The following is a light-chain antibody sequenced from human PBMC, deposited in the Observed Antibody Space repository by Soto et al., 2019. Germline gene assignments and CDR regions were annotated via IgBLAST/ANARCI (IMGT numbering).Light chain of an antibody. CDR3: SSFAGSPVV. Sequence: QSVLTQPASVSGSPGQSITISCTGTSRDVGTYNLVSWYQQHPGKAPKLMIYEGSKRPSGVSARFSGSKSGNTASLTMSGLQAEDEADYYCSSFAGSPVVFGGGTKLTVL. J-gene: IGLJ2*01. V-gene: IGLV2-23*01. CDR1: SRDVGTYNL. CDR2: EGS.